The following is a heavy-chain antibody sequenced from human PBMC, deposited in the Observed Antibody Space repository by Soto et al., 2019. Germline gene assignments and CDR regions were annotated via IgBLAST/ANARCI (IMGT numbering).Heavy chain of an antibody. J-gene: IGHJ2*01. V-gene: IGHV3-23*01. CDR1: GFTFSNYA. Sequence: EVQLMESGGGLVQPGGSLRLSCAASGFTFSNYAMSWVRQAPGKGLQWVSAISGSGGSTYYADSVKGRFTISRDNSKNSLSLQMNSLRAEDTAVYYCVKAKGDYPYWYFDLWGRGALVPFSS. D-gene: IGHD4-17*01. CDR3: VKAKGDYPYWYFDL. CDR2: ISGSGGST.